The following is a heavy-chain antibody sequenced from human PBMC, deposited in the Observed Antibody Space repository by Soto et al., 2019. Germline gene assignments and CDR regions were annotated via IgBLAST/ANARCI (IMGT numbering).Heavy chain of an antibody. CDR3: ATILLSRPNAYHYGMDV. J-gene: IGHJ6*02. CDR2: INAGNGNT. Sequence: ASVKVSCKASGYTFTSYAMHWVRQAPGQRLEWMGWINAGNGNTKYSQKFQGRVTITRDTSASTAYMELSSLRSEDTAVYYCATILLSRPNAYHYGMDVWGQGSTVTVSS. V-gene: IGHV1-3*01. D-gene: IGHD1-1*01. CDR1: GYTFTSYA.